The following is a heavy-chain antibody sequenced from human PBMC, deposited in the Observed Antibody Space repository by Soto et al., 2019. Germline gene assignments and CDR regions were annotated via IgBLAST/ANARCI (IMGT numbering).Heavy chain of an antibody. J-gene: IGHJ4*02. CDR2: INPNSGGT. D-gene: IGHD2-8*01. V-gene: IGHV1-2*04. Sequence: ASVKVSCKASGYTFTGYYMHWVRQAPGQGLEWMGWINPNSGGTNYAQKFQGWVTMTRDTSISTAYMGLSRLRSDDTAVYYCARDQGGCTNGVCYLFDYWGQGTLVTVSS. CDR1: GYTFTGYY. CDR3: ARDQGGCTNGVCYLFDY.